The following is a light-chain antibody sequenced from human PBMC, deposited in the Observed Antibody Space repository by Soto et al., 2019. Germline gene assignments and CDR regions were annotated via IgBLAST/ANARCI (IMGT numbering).Light chain of an antibody. CDR1: SSDVGSYNL. J-gene: IGLJ2*01. CDR3: SSYAGSSIFVV. V-gene: IGLV2-23*02. CDR2: EVT. Sequence: QSALTQPASVCGSPGQSITISCTGTSSDVGSYNLVSWYQHLPGKAPKLMIFEVTKRPSGVSTRFSGSKSGNTASLTISGLQAEDEADYYCSSYAGSSIFVVFGGGTQLTVL.